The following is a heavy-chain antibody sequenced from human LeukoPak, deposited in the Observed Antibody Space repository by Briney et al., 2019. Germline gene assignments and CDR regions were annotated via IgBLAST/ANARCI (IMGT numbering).Heavy chain of an antibody. CDR2: IYYSGST. D-gene: IGHD2-2*01. V-gene: IGHV4-31*03. CDR1: GGSISSGGYY. J-gene: IGHJ6*02. CDR3: ARGRYQLPKGYYGMDV. Sequence: PSETLSLTCTVSGGSISSGGYYWSWIRQHPGKGLEWIGYIYYSGSTYYNPSLKSRVTISVDTSKNQFSLKLSSVTAADTAVYYCARGRYQLPKGYYGMDVWGQGTTVTVSS.